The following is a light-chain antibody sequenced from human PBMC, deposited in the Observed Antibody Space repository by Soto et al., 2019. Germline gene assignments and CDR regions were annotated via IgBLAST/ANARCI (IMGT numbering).Light chain of an antibody. CDR3: QTADNSGTFLL. CDR2: KDN. V-gene: IGLV3-25*02. Sequence: SYELTQPPSMSVSPGQTARITCSGDPLTRQYVYWYQQKPGQAPLLVIYKDNERPSGIPGRFSGSTSGTTGTLTISGVRAEDEADYYCQTADNSGTFLLFAGGTKLTVL. J-gene: IGLJ3*02. CDR1: PLTRQY.